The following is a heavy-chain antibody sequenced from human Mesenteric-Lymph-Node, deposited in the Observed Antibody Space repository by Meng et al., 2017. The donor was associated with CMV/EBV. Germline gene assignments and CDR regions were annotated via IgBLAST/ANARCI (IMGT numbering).Heavy chain of an antibody. D-gene: IGHD3-22*01. J-gene: IGHJ5*02. CDR3: ARVAKYYYDSSGYAQPGWFDP. V-gene: IGHV1-46*01. CDR1: GYTFTNYY. CDR2: INPSGGST. Sequence: ASVKVSCKASGYTFTNYYMHWVRQAPGQGLEWMGVINPSGGSTSNAQKFRGRVIMTRDTSTSTVYMELNSLRSEDTAVYYCARVAKYYYDSSGYAQPGWFDPWGQGTLVTVSS.